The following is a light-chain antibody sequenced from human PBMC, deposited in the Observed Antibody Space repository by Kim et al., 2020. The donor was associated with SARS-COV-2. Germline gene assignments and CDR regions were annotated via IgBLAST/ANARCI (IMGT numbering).Light chain of an antibody. CDR2: RKS. CDR1: SLRSYS. CDR3: NSRDTSGNHLYV. J-gene: IGLJ1*01. V-gene: IGLV3-19*01. Sequence: GQTVRITGQGDSLRSYSASWYQQKPGQAPLLVIYRKSNRPSGIPDRFSGSSSGNTASLTITGAQAEDEADYYCNSRDTSGNHLYVFGTGTKVTVL.